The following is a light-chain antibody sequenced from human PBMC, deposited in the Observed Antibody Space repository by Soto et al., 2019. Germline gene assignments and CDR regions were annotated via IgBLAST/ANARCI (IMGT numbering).Light chain of an antibody. CDR2: GNN. CDR3: QSYDSSLSGGI. J-gene: IGLJ2*01. CDR1: SSNIGACYD. Sequence: QSVLTQPPSVSGAPGQRVTISCTGSSSNIGACYDVHWYQQLPGTAPKLLIYGNNNRPSVVPDRFSGSKSGTSASLAITGLQAEDEADYYCQSYDSSLSGGIFGGGTKLTVL. V-gene: IGLV1-40*01.